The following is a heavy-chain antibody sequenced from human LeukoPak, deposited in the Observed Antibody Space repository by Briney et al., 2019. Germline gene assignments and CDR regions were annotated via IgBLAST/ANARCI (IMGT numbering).Heavy chain of an antibody. CDR3: AMAHYYGSGSYYYYYGMDV. Sequence: GGSLRLSCAASGFTFSSYGMHWVRQAPGKGLEWVAVISYDGSNKYYADSVKGRFTISRDNSKNTLYLQMNSLRAEDTAVYYCAMAHYYGSGSYYYYYGMDVWGQGTTVTVSS. CDR2: ISYDGSNK. D-gene: IGHD3-10*01. J-gene: IGHJ6*02. CDR1: GFTFSSYG. V-gene: IGHV3-30*03.